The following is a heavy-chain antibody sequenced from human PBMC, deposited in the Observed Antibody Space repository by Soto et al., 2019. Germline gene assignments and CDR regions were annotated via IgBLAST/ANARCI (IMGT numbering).Heavy chain of an antibody. CDR3: ARGSYYYDSRGYYHY. CDR2: IYYSGST. Sequence: SETLSLTCTVSGGSISSGDYYWSWLRQPPGKGLEWIGYIYYSGSTYYNPSLKSRVTISVDTSKNQFSLKLSSVTAADTAVYYCARGSYYYDSRGYYHYWGQGTLVTVSS. D-gene: IGHD3-22*01. J-gene: IGHJ4*02. V-gene: IGHV4-30-4*01. CDR1: GGSISSGDYY.